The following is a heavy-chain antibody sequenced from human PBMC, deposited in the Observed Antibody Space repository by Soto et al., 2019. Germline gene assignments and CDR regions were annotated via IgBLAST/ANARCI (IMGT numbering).Heavy chain of an antibody. D-gene: IGHD3-16*01. CDR1: GFTFNGAW. CDR2: VKSKIDGGTI. V-gene: IGHV3-15*07. Sequence: EVQLVESGGGLVEPGGSLRLSCAASGFTFNGAWMNWVRQAPGKGLEWVGRVKSKIDGGTIDYAAPVKGRFTISRDDSKNSVSLQMNSLRTEDLAMYYCSDVLPYWGAYAFDYWGQGTLVTVSS. J-gene: IGHJ4*02. CDR3: SDVLPYWGAYAFDY.